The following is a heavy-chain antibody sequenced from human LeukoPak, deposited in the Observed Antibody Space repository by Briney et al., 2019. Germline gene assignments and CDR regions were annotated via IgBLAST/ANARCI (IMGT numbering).Heavy chain of an antibody. CDR1: GGSISSGSYY. CDR3: ARGGYAFDY. J-gene: IGHJ4*02. Sequence: SETLSLTCTVSGGSISSGSYYWSWIRQPAGKGLEWIGRIYTSGSTNYNPSLKSRVTISVDTSKNQFSLKLSSVTAADTAVYYCARGGYAFDYWGQGTLVTVPS. CDR2: IYTSGST. V-gene: IGHV4-61*02. D-gene: IGHD2-2*01.